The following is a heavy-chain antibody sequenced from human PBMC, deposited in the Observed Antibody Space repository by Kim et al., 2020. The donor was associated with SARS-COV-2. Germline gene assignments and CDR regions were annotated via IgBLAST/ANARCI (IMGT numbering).Heavy chain of an antibody. Sequence: ASVKVSCKASGYTFTSYAMNWVRQAPGQGLEWMGWINTNTGNPTYAQGFTGRFVFSLDTSVSTAYLQISSLKAEDTAVYYCARDGGSGWYYYYGMDVWGQGTTVTVSS. D-gene: IGHD6-19*01. CDR3: ARDGGSGWYYYYGMDV. CDR2: INTNTGNP. CDR1: GYTFTSYA. J-gene: IGHJ6*02. V-gene: IGHV7-4-1*02.